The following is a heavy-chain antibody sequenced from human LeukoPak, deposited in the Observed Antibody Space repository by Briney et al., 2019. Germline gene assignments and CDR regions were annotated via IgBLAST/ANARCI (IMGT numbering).Heavy chain of an antibody. V-gene: IGHV3-33*01. J-gene: IGHJ4*02. CDR2: VWYDGSNI. CDR3: ARGGYSGTYYFDY. Sequence: PGRSLRLSCAASGFTFSTYGMHWVRQAPGKGLEWVAVVWYDGSNIHYVDSVKGRFTIPRDNSKSTLYLQMNSLTAEDTAVYYCARGGYSGTYYFDYWGQGTLVTVSS. D-gene: IGHD1-26*01. CDR1: GFTFSTYG.